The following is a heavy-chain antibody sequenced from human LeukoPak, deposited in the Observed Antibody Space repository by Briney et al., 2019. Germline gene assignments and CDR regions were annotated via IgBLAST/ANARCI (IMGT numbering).Heavy chain of an antibody. CDR2: INPNSGGA. V-gene: IGHV1-2*02. CDR3: ARGGHKNLDQLGRRGDY. J-gene: IGHJ4*02. Sequence: GASVKVSCKASGYTFTDYYMHWVRQAPGQGLEWMGWINPNSGGANCTRSFQGRVTMTRDTSISTAYMELSRLRSDGTAVYYCARGGHKNLDQLGRRGDYWGQGTLVTVSS. CDR1: GYTFTDYY. D-gene: IGHD7-27*01.